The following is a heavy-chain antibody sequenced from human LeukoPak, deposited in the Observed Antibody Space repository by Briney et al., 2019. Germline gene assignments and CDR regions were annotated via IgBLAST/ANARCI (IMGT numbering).Heavy chain of an antibody. D-gene: IGHD2-15*01. CDR2: IYYSGST. V-gene: IGHV4-39*01. CDR1: GGSISSSSYY. Sequence: SETLSLTCTVSGGSISSSSYYWGWIRQPPGKGLEWIGSIYYSGSTYYNPSLKSRVTISVDTSKNQFSLKLSSVTAADTAVYYCASFGSCSGGSCYYDAFDIWGQGTMVTVSS. CDR3: ASFGSCSGGSCYYDAFDI. J-gene: IGHJ3*02.